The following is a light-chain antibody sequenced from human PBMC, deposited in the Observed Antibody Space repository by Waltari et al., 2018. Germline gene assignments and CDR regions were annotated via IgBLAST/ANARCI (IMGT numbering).Light chain of an antibody. CDR2: DAS. Sequence: EIVMTQYPATLSVSPGERATLSCRASQSVSSNLVWYQQKPGQAPRLLIYDASTRATGIPARFSGSGSGTEFTLTISSLQSEDFAVYHCQQYNNWPRVFGPGTKVDIK. CDR3: QQYNNWPRV. V-gene: IGKV3-15*01. CDR1: QSVSSN. J-gene: IGKJ3*01.